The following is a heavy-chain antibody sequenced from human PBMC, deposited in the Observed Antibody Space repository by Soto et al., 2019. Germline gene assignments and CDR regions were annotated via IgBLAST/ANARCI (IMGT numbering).Heavy chain of an antibody. CDR2: MSHRGGT. D-gene: IGHD1-1*01. CDR3: ARVERGTATTVVDAFDI. Sequence: QVQLQQWDAGLLKPSETLSLTCAVYGGSVSSGNYYWSWIRQPPGKGLEWIGEMSHRGGTHFNPSLKSRVTISVDTSKNHFSLKMSSVTAADTALYYCARVERGTATTVVDAFDIWGPGTMVTVSS. CDR1: GGSVSSGNYY. J-gene: IGHJ3*02. V-gene: IGHV4-34*01.